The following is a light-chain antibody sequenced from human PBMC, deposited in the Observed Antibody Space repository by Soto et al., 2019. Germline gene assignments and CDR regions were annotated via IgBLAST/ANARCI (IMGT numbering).Light chain of an antibody. J-gene: IGLJ1*01. CDR1: SSDVVTYNL. V-gene: IGLV2-23*03. CDR3: YSFAGSTTFSYV. Sequence: ALTQPASASGSPGQSISISCTGTSSDVVTYNLVSWYQQHPGKAPTVLIYEGTKRPSGVSNRFSGSKSGNTASLTISGLQTEDEADYYCYSFAGSTTFSYVFGPGTKVTVL. CDR2: EGT.